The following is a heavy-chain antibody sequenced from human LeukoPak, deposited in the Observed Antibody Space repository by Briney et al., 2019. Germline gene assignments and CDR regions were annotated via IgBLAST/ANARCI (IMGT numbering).Heavy chain of an antibody. CDR3: TRQMSYYDILTGYYTLYYFDY. CDR1: GFTFSGSA. J-gene: IGHJ4*02. D-gene: IGHD3-9*01. CDR2: IRSKANSYAT. V-gene: IGHV3-73*01. Sequence: GRSLRLSCAASGFTFSGSAMHWVRQASGKGLEWVGRIRSKANSYATAYAAAEKGRFTISRDDSKNTAYLQMNILKTEDTAVYYCTRQMSYYDILTGYYTLYYFDYWGQGTLVTVSS.